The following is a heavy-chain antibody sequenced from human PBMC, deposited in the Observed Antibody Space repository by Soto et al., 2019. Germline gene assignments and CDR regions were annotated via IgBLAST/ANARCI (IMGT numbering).Heavy chain of an antibody. J-gene: IGHJ5*02. D-gene: IGHD2-21*01. V-gene: IGHV3-7*01. Sequence: PGGSLRLSCAASGFTFSNYWMSWVRQAPGKGLEWVANIKQDGSATNYVDSVEGRFTISRDNAENSLYLQMNSLRAEDTAVYYCASARHIGPWGQGTLVTVSS. CDR1: GFTFSNYW. CDR3: ASARHIGP. CDR2: IKQDGSAT.